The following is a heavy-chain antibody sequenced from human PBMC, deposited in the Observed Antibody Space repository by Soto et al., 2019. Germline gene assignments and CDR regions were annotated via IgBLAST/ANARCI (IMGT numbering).Heavy chain of an antibody. CDR1: GFTFSSYE. J-gene: IGHJ4*02. V-gene: IGHV3-21*01. D-gene: IGHD7-27*01. CDR2: ISSSGTFI. Sequence: EVQLVESGGGLVKPGGSLTLSCAASGFTFSSYEMNWVRQAPGKGLEWVSSISSSGTFIYYADSVKGRFTISRDNANNSLYLQMNSLRADDTAAYYCARALGRANWGSHWGQGTLVSVSS. CDR3: ARALGRANWGSH.